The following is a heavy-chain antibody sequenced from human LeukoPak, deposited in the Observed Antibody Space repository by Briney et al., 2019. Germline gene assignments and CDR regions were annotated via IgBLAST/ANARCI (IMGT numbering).Heavy chain of an antibody. Sequence: GGSLRLSCAASGFTFSDYYMSWIRQAPGKGLEWVSYISSSGSTIYYADSVKGRFTISRDNAKNSLYLQMNSLRAEDTAVYYCARTFTMVRGVIDWFDPWGQGTLVTVSS. CDR2: ISSSGSTI. J-gene: IGHJ5*02. CDR3: ARTFTMVRGVIDWFDP. CDR1: GFTFSDYY. V-gene: IGHV3-11*01. D-gene: IGHD3-10*01.